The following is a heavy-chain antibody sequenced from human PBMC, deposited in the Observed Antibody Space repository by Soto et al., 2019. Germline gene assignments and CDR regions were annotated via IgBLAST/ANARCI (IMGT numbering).Heavy chain of an antibody. Sequence: PGESLKISCKGSGYSFTSYWISWVRQMPGKGLEWMGRIDPSDSYTNYSPSFQGHVTISADKSISTAYLQWSSLKASDTAMYYCARHSPLNSGYDSLDYWGQGTLVTVSS. D-gene: IGHD5-12*01. V-gene: IGHV5-10-1*01. CDR3: ARHSPLNSGYDSLDY. CDR1: GYSFTSYW. J-gene: IGHJ4*02. CDR2: IDPSDSYT.